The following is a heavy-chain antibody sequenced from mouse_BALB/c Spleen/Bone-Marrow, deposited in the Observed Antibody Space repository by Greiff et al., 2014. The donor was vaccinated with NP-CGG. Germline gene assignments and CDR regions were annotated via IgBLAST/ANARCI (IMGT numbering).Heavy chain of an antibody. D-gene: IGHD1-1*01. CDR3: SLLGDY. Sequence: VQLQESGAELVKPGASVKLSCKASGYTFTRYYMYWVKQRPGQGLEWIGGINPYNGGTHFNEKFKSKATLTVVKSSSTAYMQLNSLTSEDSAVYYCSLLGDYWGQGTTLTVSS. CDR1: GYTFTRYY. CDR2: INPYNGGT. J-gene: IGHJ2*01. V-gene: IGHV1-53*01.